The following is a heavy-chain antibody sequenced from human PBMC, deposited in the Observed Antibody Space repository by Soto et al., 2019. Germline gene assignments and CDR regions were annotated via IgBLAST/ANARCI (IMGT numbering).Heavy chain of an antibody. J-gene: IGHJ4*02. CDR2: INAGNGNT. CDR3: ARDARKRGYVDTAMVTVDYFDY. D-gene: IGHD5-18*01. Sequence: GASVNVSCKASGYTFTSYAMHWVRQAPGQRLEWMGWINAGNGNTKYSQKFQGRVTITRDTSASTAYMELSSLRSEDTAVYYCARDARKRGYVDTAMVTVDYFDYWGQGTLVTVSS. V-gene: IGHV1-3*01. CDR1: GYTFTSYA.